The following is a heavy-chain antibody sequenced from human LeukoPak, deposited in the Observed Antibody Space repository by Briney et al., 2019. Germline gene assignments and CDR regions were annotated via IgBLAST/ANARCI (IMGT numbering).Heavy chain of an antibody. J-gene: IGHJ4*02. Sequence: PGGSLRLSCAASGFTFDDYAMHWVRQAPGKGLEWVSGISWNSGSIGYADSVKGRFTISRDNAKNSLYLQMNSLRAEDTALYYCAKDRGPSGYYSQFDYWGQGTLVTVSS. CDR1: GFTFDDYA. CDR2: ISWNSGSI. D-gene: IGHD3-22*01. CDR3: AKDRGPSGYYSQFDY. V-gene: IGHV3-9*01.